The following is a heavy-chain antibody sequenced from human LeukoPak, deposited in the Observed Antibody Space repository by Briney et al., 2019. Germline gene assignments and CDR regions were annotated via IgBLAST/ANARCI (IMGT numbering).Heavy chain of an antibody. CDR1: GYTFTSYD. Sequence: ASVKVSCKASGYTFTSYDINWVRQATGQGLEWMGWMNPNSGNTGYAQKFQGRVTMTRNTSISTAYMELSSLRSEDTAVCYCARGPRSRYCSSTSCYTTRWFDPWGQGTLVTVSS. J-gene: IGHJ5*02. V-gene: IGHV1-8*01. D-gene: IGHD2-2*02. CDR3: ARGPRSRYCSSTSCYTTRWFDP. CDR2: MNPNSGNT.